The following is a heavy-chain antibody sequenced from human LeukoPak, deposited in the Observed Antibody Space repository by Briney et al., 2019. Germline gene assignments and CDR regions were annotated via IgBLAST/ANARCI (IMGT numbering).Heavy chain of an antibody. J-gene: IGHJ4*02. V-gene: IGHV3-48*01. CDR3: TRGGAARPDY. CDR1: GFTFSSYG. D-gene: IGHD6-6*01. Sequence: GGSLRLSCAASGFTFSSYGMDWVRQDPGKGLEWVSYISSNTRTISYANSVKGRFTISRDNAQNSPFLQMNSLRAEDTAVYYCTRGGAARPDYWGQGTLVTVSS. CDR2: ISSNTRTI.